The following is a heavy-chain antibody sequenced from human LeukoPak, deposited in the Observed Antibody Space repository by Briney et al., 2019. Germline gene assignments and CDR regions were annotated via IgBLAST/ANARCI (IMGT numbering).Heavy chain of an antibody. CDR3: ARWASRFDP. CDR1: GGSISSGSYY. CDR2: MYTSGST. J-gene: IGHJ5*02. Sequence: SSETLSLTCTVSGGSISSGSYYWSWIRQPAGKGLEWIGRMYTSGSTNYNPSLKSRVTISVDTSKNQFSLKLNSVTAADTAVYYCARWASRFDPWGQGTLVTVSS. V-gene: IGHV4-61*02.